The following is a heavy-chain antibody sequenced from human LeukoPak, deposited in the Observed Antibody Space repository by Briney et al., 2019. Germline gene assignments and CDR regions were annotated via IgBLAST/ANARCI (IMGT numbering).Heavy chain of an antibody. V-gene: IGHV1-24*01. CDR3: ATDFGFGDAFDI. CDR1: GYTLTELS. CDR2: FDPEDGET. J-gene: IGHJ3*02. Sequence: ASVKVSCKVSGYTLTELSMHWVRQAPGKGLEWMGGFDPEDGETIYAQKFQGRVTMTEDTSTDTAYMELSSLRSEDTAVYYCATDFGFGDAFDIWGQGTMVTVSS. D-gene: IGHD3-10*01.